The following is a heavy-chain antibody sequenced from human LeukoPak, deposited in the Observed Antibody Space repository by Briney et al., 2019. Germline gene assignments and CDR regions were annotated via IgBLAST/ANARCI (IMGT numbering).Heavy chain of an antibody. J-gene: IGHJ5*02. D-gene: IGHD3-22*01. CDR2: IYYSGST. CDR3: ARYRPDYYDSSGYYRWFDP. CDR1: GGSISSYY. Sequence: SETLSLTCTVSGGSISSYYWSWIRQPPGKGLEWIGYIYYSGSTYYNPSLKGRVTISVDTSKNQFSLKLSSVTAADTAVYYCARYRPDYYDSSGYYRWFDPWGQGTLVTVSS. V-gene: IGHV4-59*08.